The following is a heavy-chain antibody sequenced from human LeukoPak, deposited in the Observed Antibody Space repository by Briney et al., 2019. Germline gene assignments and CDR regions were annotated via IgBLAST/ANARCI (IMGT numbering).Heavy chain of an antibody. Sequence: PGGSLSLSCAASGFTFSSYSMNWVRQAPGKGLEWVSSISSSSSYIYYADSVKGRFTSSRDNAKNSLYLQMNSLRAEDTAVYYCARGVGSSTSSDYYYMDVWGKGTTVTVSS. J-gene: IGHJ6*03. D-gene: IGHD2-2*01. V-gene: IGHV3-21*01. CDR2: ISSSSSYI. CDR3: ARGVGSSTSSDYYYMDV. CDR1: GFTFSSYS.